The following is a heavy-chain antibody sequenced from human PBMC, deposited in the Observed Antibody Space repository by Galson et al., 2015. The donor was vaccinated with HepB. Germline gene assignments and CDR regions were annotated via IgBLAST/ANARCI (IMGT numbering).Heavy chain of an antibody. CDR3: AKDGPSYGSGTHSNAMDV. CDR2: ISYDGSNR. V-gene: IGHV3-30*18. J-gene: IGHJ6*02. Sequence: SLRLSCAASGFRFNTYGIHWVRQAPGRGLQWVAFISYDGSNRYYGDSVKGRFTISRDNAKTTLYLQMNGLRGEDTAVYYCAKDGPSYGSGTHSNAMDVWGQGTTVIVSS. D-gene: IGHD3-10*01. CDR1: GFRFNTYG.